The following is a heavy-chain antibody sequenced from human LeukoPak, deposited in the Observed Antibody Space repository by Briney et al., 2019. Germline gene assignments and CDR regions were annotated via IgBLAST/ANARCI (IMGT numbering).Heavy chain of an antibody. J-gene: IGHJ4*02. CDR1: GFTFSSYG. CDR3: GQGWRWLQLNY. CDR2: ISYDGSDK. Sequence: GRSLRLSCAASGFTFSSYGMHWVRQAPGKGLELVAVISYDGSDKYYADSVKGRFTISRENSMNTLYLQVNSLRDEGTAVFYCGQGWRWLQLNYWGQGTLVTVSS. V-gene: IGHV3-30*18. D-gene: IGHD5-24*01.